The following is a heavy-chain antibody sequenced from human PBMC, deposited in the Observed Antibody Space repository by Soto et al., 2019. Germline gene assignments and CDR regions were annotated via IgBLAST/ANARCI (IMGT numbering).Heavy chain of an antibody. CDR1: GYTFTSYA. CDR2: INAGNGNT. Sequence: VSVKVSCKASGYTFTSYAMHWVRQAPGQRLEWMGWINAGNGNTKYSQKFQGRVTITRDTSASTAYMELSSLRSEDTAVYYCARTFGQQLVEFDPWGQGTLVTVSS. CDR3: ARTFGQQLVEFDP. D-gene: IGHD6-13*01. V-gene: IGHV1-3*01. J-gene: IGHJ5*02.